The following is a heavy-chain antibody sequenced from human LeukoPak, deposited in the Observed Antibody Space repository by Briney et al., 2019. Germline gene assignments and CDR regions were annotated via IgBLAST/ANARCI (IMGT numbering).Heavy chain of an antibody. CDR2: TTSRGYI. J-gene: IGHJ6*02. CDR1: GFAFSSYP. CDR3: VRGGHHGMDV. Sequence: GGSLRLSCAASGFAFSSYPMTWVRQAPGKGLEWVSSTTSRGYIYYADSVEGRFTISRETAKNSLYLQMNSLRAEDTAVYYCVRGGHHGMDVWGQGTTVTVSS. V-gene: IGHV3-21*01.